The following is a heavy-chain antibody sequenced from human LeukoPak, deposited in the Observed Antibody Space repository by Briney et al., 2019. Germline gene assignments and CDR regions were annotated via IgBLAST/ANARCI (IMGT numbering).Heavy chain of an antibody. CDR3: ARGPSQAMVRIFDY. V-gene: IGHV3-64*01. J-gene: IGHJ4*02. CDR1: GFTFSSYA. D-gene: IGHD3-10*01. CDR2: ISSNGGST. Sequence: GGSLRLSCAASGFTFSSYAMHWVRQAPGKGLEYVSAISSNGGSTYYANSVKGRFTISSDNSKNTLYLQMGSLRAEDMAVYYCARGPSQAMVRIFDYWGQGTLVTVSS.